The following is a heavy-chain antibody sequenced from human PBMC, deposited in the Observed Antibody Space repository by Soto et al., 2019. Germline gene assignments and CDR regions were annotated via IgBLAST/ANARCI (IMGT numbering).Heavy chain of an antibody. J-gene: IGHJ4*02. CDR3: ATPVRRGATY. CDR1: GGSFSGYY. CDR2: INHSGST. Sequence: QVQLQQWGAGLLKPSETLSLTCAVYGGSFSGYYWSWIRQPPGKGLEWIGEINHSGSTNYNPSLKSRVTMSIDTSKNQFSLKLNSVTAADTAVYYCATPVRRGATYWGQGTLVTVSS. V-gene: IGHV4-34*01.